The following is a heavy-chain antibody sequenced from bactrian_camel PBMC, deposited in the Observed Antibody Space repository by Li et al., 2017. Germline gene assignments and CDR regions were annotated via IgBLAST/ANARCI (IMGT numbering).Heavy chain of an antibody. CDR1: EIRYSSQC. D-gene: IGHD1*01. J-gene: IGHJ4*01. CDR3: AADAPADCAERYWNFVGNR. CDR2: IDSDGKT. V-gene: IGHV3S53*01. Sequence: HVQLVESGGGSEHTGGSLTLSCDFSEIRYSSQCMGWFRQAPGKEREGVAAIDSDGKTTYADSVKGRFTISKDNAKNTLYLQMNSLKPEDTAIYYCAADAPADCAERYWNFVGNRWGEGTQVTVS.